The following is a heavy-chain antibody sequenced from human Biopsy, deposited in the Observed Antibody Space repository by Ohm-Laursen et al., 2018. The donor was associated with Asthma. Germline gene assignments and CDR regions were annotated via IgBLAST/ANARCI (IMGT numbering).Heavy chain of an antibody. CDR1: GASIKTDDHY. CDR3: ARASVAASSNWFDP. D-gene: IGHD6-19*01. CDR2: IHYSGST. J-gene: IGHJ5*02. V-gene: IGHV4-30-4*01. Sequence: TLSLTCAVSGASIKTDDHYWSRLRQPPGKGLEWFGFIHYSGSTSYNPSLKGGVTISVDTSKSQFSLKLSSVTATDTAVYYCARASVAASSNWFDPWGQGTLVTVSS.